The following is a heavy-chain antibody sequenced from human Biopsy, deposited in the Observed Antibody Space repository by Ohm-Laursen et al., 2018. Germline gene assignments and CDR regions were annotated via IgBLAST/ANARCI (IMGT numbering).Heavy chain of an antibody. CDR3: ARDLPSSYYYAMDV. Sequence: SQTLSLTCTVSGASITSYYWSWIRQPAGKGLEWIGPTYKGGNTNHNPSLKSRVSMSVDTSKNQLSLTLRSVTAADTAVYYCARDLPSSYYYAMDVWGQGTTVTVSS. CDR2: TYKGGNT. CDR1: GASITSYY. J-gene: IGHJ6*02. V-gene: IGHV4-4*07.